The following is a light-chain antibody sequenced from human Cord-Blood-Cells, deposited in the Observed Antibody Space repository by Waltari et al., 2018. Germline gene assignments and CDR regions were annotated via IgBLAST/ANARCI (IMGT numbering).Light chain of an antibody. J-gene: IGKJ4*01. CDR2: GAS. CDR1: QSVSSN. V-gene: IGKV3-15*01. Sequence: EIVMTQSPATLSVSPGERATLSCRASQSVSSNLAWYQQKPGQAPGLLISGASTRATGIPARCSGSGSGTEFTLTISSLQSEDFAVYYCQQYNNWPPLTFGGGTKVEIK. CDR3: QQYNNWPPLT.